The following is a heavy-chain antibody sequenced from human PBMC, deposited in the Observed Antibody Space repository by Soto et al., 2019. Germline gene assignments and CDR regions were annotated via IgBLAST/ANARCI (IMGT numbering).Heavy chain of an antibody. J-gene: IGHJ5*02. D-gene: IGHD3-22*01. CDR2: INPNSGGT. Sequence: ASVNVSCKASGYTFTGYYMHWVRQAPGQGLEWMGWINPNSGGTNYAQKFQGXVTXTRDTSISTAYMELSRLRSDDTAVYYCAXSNTPYYYYDSSGYWFDPWGQGTLVTVSS. CDR1: GYTFTGYY. CDR3: AXSNTPYYYYDSSGYWFDP. V-gene: IGHV1-2*02.